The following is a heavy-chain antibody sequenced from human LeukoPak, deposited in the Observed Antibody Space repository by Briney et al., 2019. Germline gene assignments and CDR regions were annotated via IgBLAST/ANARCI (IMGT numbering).Heavy chain of an antibody. Sequence: PSETLSLTCAVSVGSITSSSYYWGWIRQPPGKGRGWIGCIYYSGSTYYHPSLKSRVTISVDTSKNQFSLKVSSVTAADTAVYYCARHGFFGQWFGELVPNWFDPWGQGTLVTVSS. CDR1: VGSITSSSYY. CDR3: ARHGFFGQWFGELVPNWFDP. D-gene: IGHD3-10*01. V-gene: IGHV4-39*01. CDR2: IYYSGST. J-gene: IGHJ5*02.